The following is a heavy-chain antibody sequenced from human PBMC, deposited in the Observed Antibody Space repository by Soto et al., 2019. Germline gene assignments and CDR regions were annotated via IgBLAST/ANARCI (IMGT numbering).Heavy chain of an antibody. CDR1: GFTFSSYA. V-gene: IGHV3-30-3*01. Sequence: QVQLVESGGGVVQPGRSLRLSCAASGFTFSSYAMNWVRQAPGKGLEWVAVISYDGSNKYYADSVKGRFTISRNNSKNTLYLQMNSLRAEDPAVYYCASTMDVWGQGTTVTVSS. CDR3: ASTMDV. CDR2: ISYDGSNK. J-gene: IGHJ6*02.